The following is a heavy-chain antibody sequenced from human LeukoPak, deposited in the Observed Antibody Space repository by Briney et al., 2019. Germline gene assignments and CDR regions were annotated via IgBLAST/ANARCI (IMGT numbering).Heavy chain of an antibody. CDR1: GYTFTDYY. Sequence: ASVKISCKVSGYTFTDYYMHWVRQAPGKGLEWMGLVDPEDGETIYAEKFQGRVTITADTSTDTAYMELSSLRSEDTAVYYCATSAGRYGSVRGGYFDYWGQGTLVTVSS. D-gene: IGHD3-10*01. CDR2: VDPEDGET. V-gene: IGHV1-69-2*01. CDR3: ATSAGRYGSVRGGYFDY. J-gene: IGHJ4*02.